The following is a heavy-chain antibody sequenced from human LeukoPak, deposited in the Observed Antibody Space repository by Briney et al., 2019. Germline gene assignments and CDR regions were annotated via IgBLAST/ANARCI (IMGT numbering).Heavy chain of an antibody. Sequence: ASVKVSCKASGYTFTGYYMYWVRQAPGQGLEWMGWMNPNSGNTGYAQKFQGRVTMTRNTSISTAYMELSSLRSEDTAVYYCARARYCSGGSCYWGYYYYYYYMDVWGKGTTVTIS. CDR2: MNPNSGNT. CDR3: ARARYCSGGSCYWGYYYYYYYMDV. CDR1: GYTFTGYY. J-gene: IGHJ6*03. D-gene: IGHD2-15*01. V-gene: IGHV1-8*02.